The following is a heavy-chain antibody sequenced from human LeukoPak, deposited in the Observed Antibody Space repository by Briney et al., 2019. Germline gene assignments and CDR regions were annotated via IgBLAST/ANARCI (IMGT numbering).Heavy chain of an antibody. CDR3: ARATYYGSWSVAFDI. V-gene: IGHV3-66*01. D-gene: IGHD3-10*01. Sequence: GGSLRLSCAASGFTVSSNYMSWVRQAPGKGLEWVSVIYSGGSTYYADSVKGRFTISRDNSKNTLYLQMNSLRAEDTAVYYCARATYYGSWSVAFDIWGQGTMVTVSS. CDR2: IYSGGST. CDR1: GFTVSSNY. J-gene: IGHJ3*02.